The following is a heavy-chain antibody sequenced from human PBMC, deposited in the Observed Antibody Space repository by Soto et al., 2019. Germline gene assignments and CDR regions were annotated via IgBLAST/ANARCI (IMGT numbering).Heavy chain of an antibody. CDR1: GFTFDDYV. Sequence: GGSLRLSCAASGFTFDDYVMHWVRQAPGKGLEWVASVNWNGRTTLYAAAVKGRFSVSRDNGKNSLYLEMTSLRPNDTALYFFPKPREYNYALDHWAQGIRGTFSP. J-gene: IGHJ4*02. V-gene: IGHV3-9*01. CDR3: PKPREYNYALDH. CDR2: VNWNGRTT. D-gene: IGHD2-2*01.